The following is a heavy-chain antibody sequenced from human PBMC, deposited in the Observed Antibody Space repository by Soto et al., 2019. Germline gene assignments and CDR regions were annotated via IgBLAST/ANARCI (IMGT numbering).Heavy chain of an antibody. V-gene: IGHV3-49*03. CDR2: IRSKAYGGTT. CDR1: GFTFGYYA. CDR3: NRGKGGYYDFWSGYFPEDY. J-gene: IGHJ4*02. D-gene: IGHD3-3*01. Sequence: GGSLRLSCTASGFTFGYYAMIWFRQAPGKGLEWVGFIRSKAYGGTTEYAASVKGRFTISRDDAKSIAYLQMNSLKTEDTAVYYCNRGKGGYYDFWSGYFPEDYWGQGTLVTVSS.